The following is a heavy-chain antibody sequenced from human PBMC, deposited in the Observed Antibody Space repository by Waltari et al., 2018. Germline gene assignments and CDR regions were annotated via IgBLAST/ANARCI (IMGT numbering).Heavy chain of an antibody. CDR3: ARSPSYYGSGSCLDY. CDR1: GGSISSSSFY. CDR2: LYYTGST. V-gene: IGHV4-39*01. D-gene: IGHD3-10*01. Sequence: QLQLQESGPGLVKPSETLSLTCTVSGGSISSSSFYWGWIRQPPGKGLEWIGSLYYTGSTYYNPSLKSRRTISGDTAKNQFSLKLTAGTAADTAVYYWARSPSYYGSGSCLDYWGQGTLVTVSS. J-gene: IGHJ4*02.